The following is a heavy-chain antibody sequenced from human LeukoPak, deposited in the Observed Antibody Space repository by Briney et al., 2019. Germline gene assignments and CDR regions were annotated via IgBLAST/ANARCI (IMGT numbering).Heavy chain of an antibody. V-gene: IGHV3-66*02. CDR3: AGGYSYGYFLSNY. CDR2: IYSGGST. Sequence: PGGSLRLSCAASGFTVSSNYMSWVRQAPGKGLEWVSVIYSGGSTYYADSVKGRFTISRDNSKNTLYLQMNSLRAEDTAVYYCAGGYSYGYFLSNYWGQGTLVTVSS. CDR1: GFTVSSNY. J-gene: IGHJ4*02. D-gene: IGHD5-18*01.